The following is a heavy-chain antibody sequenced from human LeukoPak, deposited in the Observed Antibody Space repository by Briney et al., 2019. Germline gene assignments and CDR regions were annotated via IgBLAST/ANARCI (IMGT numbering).Heavy chain of an antibody. J-gene: IGHJ4*02. D-gene: IGHD2-15*01. Sequence: PGGSLRLSCAASGFTFSSYEMNWVRQAPGKGLEWVSYISSSGSTIYYADSVKGRFTISRDNAKNSLYLQMNSLRAEDTAVYYCAREAILPFDYWGQGTLVTVSS. CDR1: GFTFSSYE. CDR3: AREAILPFDY. CDR2: ISSSGSTI. V-gene: IGHV3-48*03.